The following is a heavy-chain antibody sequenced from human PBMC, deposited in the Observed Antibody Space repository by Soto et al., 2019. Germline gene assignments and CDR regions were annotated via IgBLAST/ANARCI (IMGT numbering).Heavy chain of an antibody. CDR2: ISSHNNNT. D-gene: IGHD3-22*01. J-gene: IGHJ4*02. CDR1: GYSFTSYG. V-gene: IGHV1-18*01. CDR3: ARDIVFEDSRGNRPGY. Sequence: QVQLVQSGAEVKEPGASVKVSCKASGYSFTSYGFSWVRQAPGQGPEWMGWISSHNNNTKYAQKLQGRVTMNTDTSTSTAYLELRRLSSDDTAVYYCARDIVFEDSRGNRPGYWGQGTMVTVSS.